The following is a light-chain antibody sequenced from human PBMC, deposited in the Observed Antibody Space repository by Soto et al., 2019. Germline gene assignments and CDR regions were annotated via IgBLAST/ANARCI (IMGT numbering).Light chain of an antibody. CDR2: AAS. CDR3: QQLNSYLT. V-gene: IGKV1-9*01. J-gene: IGKJ4*01. Sequence: DIQLTQSPSFLSASVGDRVTITCRASQGISSYLAWYQQKPGKAPKLLIYAASTLQSGVPSRFSGSGSGTAFTLTISSLQPEDFATYSCQQLNSYLTFGGGTKVEIK. CDR1: QGISSY.